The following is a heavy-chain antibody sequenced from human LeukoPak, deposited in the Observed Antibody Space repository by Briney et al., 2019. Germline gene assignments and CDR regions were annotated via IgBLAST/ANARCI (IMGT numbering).Heavy chain of an antibody. V-gene: IGHV3-21*01. D-gene: IGHD4-23*01. CDR3: ARSLYGVNYGDAFDI. J-gene: IGHJ3*02. CDR2: ISSSSSYI. CDR1: GFTFSSYS. Sequence: PGGSLRLSCAASGFTFSSYSMNWVRQAPGKGLEWVSSISSSSSYIYYADSVKGRFTIPRDNAKNSLYLQMNSLRAEDTAVYYCARSLYGVNYGDAFDIWGQGTMVTVSS.